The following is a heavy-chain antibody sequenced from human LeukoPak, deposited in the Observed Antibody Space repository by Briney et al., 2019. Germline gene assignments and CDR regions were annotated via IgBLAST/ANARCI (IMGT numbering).Heavy chain of an antibody. Sequence: SGRSLRLSCAASGFSFSSYGMHWVRQAPGKGLEWVAVIWYDGSNKYYADSVKGRFTISRDNSKNALYLQMNSLRAEDTAVDYCARDYSGVAARPSASYYYYMDVWGKGTTVTVSS. V-gene: IGHV3-33*01. CDR3: ARDYSGVAARPSASYYYYMDV. CDR1: GFSFSSYG. J-gene: IGHJ6*03. D-gene: IGHD6-6*01. CDR2: IWYDGSNK.